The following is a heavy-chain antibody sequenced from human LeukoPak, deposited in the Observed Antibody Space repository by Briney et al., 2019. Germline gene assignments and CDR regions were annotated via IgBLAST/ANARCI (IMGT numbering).Heavy chain of an antibody. CDR2: IKQDGSEK. CDR3: ARDIGKANWGSVKSLDY. V-gene: IGHV3-7*01. Sequence: LTGGSLRLSCAASGFTFSSYWMSWVRQAPGKGLEWVANIKQDGSEKYYVDSVKGRFTISRDNAKNSLYLQMNSLRAEDTAVYYCARDIGKANWGSVKSLDYWGQGTLVTVSS. J-gene: IGHJ4*02. D-gene: IGHD7-27*01. CDR1: GFTFSSYW.